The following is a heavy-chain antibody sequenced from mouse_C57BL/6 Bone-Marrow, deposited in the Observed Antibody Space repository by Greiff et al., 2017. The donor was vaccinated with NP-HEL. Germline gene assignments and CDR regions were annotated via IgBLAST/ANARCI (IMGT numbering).Heavy chain of an antibody. CDR1: GYTFTSYW. D-gene: IGHD5-5*01. V-gene: IGHV1-5*01. Sequence: VQLQQSGTVLVRPGASVKMSCKTSGYTFTSYWMHWVKQRPGQGLEWIGAIYPGNSDTSYNQKFKGKAKLTAVTSASTAYMELGSLTNEDSAVYYCTRDYRFAYWGQGTLVTVSA. CDR3: TRDYRFAY. CDR2: IYPGNSDT. J-gene: IGHJ3*01.